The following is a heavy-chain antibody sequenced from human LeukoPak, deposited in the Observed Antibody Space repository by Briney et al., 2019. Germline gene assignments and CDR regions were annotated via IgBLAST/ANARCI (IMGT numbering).Heavy chain of an antibody. CDR1: GFTFSSYG. J-gene: IGHJ4*02. CDR2: IRFDGSDK. Sequence: GGSLRLSCAASGFTFSSYGMHWVRQAPGKGLEWVAFIRFDGSDKYYADSVKGRFTISRDNSKNTLYLQMNSLRAEDTAVYYCAKVTGIVVVPAAAFWDDYWGQGTLVTVSS. V-gene: IGHV3-30*02. CDR3: AKVTGIVVVPAAAFWDDY. D-gene: IGHD2-2*01.